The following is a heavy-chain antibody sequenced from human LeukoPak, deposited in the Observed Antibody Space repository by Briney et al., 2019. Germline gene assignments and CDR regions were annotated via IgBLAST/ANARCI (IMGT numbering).Heavy chain of an antibody. J-gene: IGHJ4*02. CDR2: INTVASYI. Sequence: PGGSLRLSCAASGLTFSSFSFNWVRQGPGKGLEWVSSINTVASYIYYADSVKGRFTISRDNAKNSLYLQMNSLRAEDTGVYYCARLRRNSDKSGFNYYFDYWSQGTLVTVSS. D-gene: IGHD3-22*01. V-gene: IGHV3-21*06. CDR1: GLTFSSFS. CDR3: ARLRRNSDKSGFNYYFDY.